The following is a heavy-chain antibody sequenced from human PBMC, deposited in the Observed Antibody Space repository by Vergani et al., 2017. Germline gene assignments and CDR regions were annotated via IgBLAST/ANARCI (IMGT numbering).Heavy chain of an antibody. CDR3: AKDMITMIVVSAYYFDY. CDR2: ISGSGGST. CDR1: FFPFSPYP. V-gene: IGHV3-23*01. J-gene: IGHJ4*02. Sequence: EVQLLDSGGGLVPPPPXLPLXXPXXFFPFSPYPLRSVRQAPGPGLAWFSAISGSGGSTYYADSVKGRFTISRDNSKNTLYLQMNSLRAEDTAVYYCAKDMITMIVVSAYYFDYWGQGTLVTVSS. D-gene: IGHD3-22*01.